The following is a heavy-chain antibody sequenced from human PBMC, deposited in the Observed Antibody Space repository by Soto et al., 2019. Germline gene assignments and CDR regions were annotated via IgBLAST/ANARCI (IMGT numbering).Heavy chain of an antibody. CDR2: SYDSGST. Sequence: SETLSLTCTVSGGSISKHYWRWIRQPPGKGLEWIRYSYDSGSTKYNPPLKSRVTISVDTTKNQFSLKLSSVTAADTAVYYCTRTRGSYIDDWGQGTLVTVSS. J-gene: IGHJ4*02. CDR3: TRTRGSYIDD. V-gene: IGHV4-59*11. D-gene: IGHD2-15*01. CDR1: GGSISKHY.